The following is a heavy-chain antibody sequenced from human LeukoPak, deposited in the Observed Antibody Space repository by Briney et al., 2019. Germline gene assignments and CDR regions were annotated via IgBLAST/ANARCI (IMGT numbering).Heavy chain of an antibody. CDR2: INPNSGGT. Sequence: ASVKVSCKASGYTFTGYYMHWVRQAPGQGLDWMGWINPNSGGTNYAQKFQGRVTMTRDTSISTAYMELSRLRSDDTAVYYCARASYNWKNWFDPWGQGTLVTVSS. J-gene: IGHJ5*02. V-gene: IGHV1-2*02. CDR3: ARASYNWKNWFDP. D-gene: IGHD1-20*01. CDR1: GYTFTGYY.